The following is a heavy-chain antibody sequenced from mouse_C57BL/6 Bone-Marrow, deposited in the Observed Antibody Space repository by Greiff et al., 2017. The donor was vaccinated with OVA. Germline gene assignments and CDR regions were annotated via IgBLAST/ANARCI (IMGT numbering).Heavy chain of an antibody. CDR3: ARRAYYDYDRWYFDV. V-gene: IGHV5-6*01. D-gene: IGHD2-4*01. J-gene: IGHJ1*03. Sequence: VQLKESGGDLVKPGGSLKLSCAASGFTFSSYGMSWVRQTPDKRLEWVATISSGGSYTYYPDSVKGRFTISRDNAKNTLYLQMSSLKSEDTAMYYCARRAYYDYDRWYFDVWGTGTTVTVSS. CDR2: ISSGGSYT. CDR1: GFTFSSYG.